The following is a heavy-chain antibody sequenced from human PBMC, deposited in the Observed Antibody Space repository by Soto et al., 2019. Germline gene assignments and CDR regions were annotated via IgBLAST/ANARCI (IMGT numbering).Heavy chain of an antibody. CDR2: MNPNSGNT. CDR3: ARDAAHSSGWYIGFYFDY. V-gene: IGHV1-8*01. CDR1: GYTFTSYD. Sequence: ASVKVSCKASGYTFTSYDINWVRQATGQGFEWMGWMNPNSGNTGYAQKFQGRVTMTRDTSITTAYMELSSLRSEDTAVYYCARDAAHSSGWYIGFYFDYWGQGTLVTV. D-gene: IGHD6-19*01. J-gene: IGHJ4*02.